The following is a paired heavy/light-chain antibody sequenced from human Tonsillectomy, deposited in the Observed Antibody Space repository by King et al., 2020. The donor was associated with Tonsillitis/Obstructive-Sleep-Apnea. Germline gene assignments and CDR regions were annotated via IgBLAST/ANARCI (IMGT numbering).Heavy chain of an antibody. V-gene: IGHV3-64D*06. J-gene: IGHJ4*02. CDR3: VKDTPSLGY. D-gene: IGHD3-16*01. CDR1: GFTFSSYA. Sequence: EVQLVESGGGLVQPGGSLRLSCSASGFTFSSYAMHWVRQAPGKGLEYVSAISSNGGSTYYADSVKGRFTISRDNSKNTLYLQMSSLRAEDTAVYYCVKDTPSLGYWGQGTLVTVSS. CDR2: ISSNGGST.
Light chain of an antibody. J-gene: IGKJ1*01. CDR1: QSISSW. V-gene: IGKV1-5*01. CDR3: QQYNSYPWT. CDR2: DAS. Sequence: DIQMTQSPSTLSASVGDRVTITCRASQSISSWLAWYQQKPGKAPKLLIYDASSLESGVPSRFSGSGSGTEFTLTISSLQPDDFATYYCQQYNSYPWTFGQGTKVEIK.